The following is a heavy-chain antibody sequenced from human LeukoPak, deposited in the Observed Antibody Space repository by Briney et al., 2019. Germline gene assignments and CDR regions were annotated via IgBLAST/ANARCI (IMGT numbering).Heavy chain of an antibody. CDR3: ASYPMVRGVIMSTTDAFDI. CDR2: IYYSGST. Sequence: PSETLSLTCPVSGGSISSGGYYWSWIRQHPGQGLEWIGYIYYSGSTYYNPSLKSRVTISVDTSKNQFSLKLSSVTAADTAVYYCASYPMVRGVIMSTTDAFDIWGQGTMVTVSS. V-gene: IGHV4-31*03. D-gene: IGHD3-10*01. J-gene: IGHJ3*02. CDR1: GGSISSGGYY.